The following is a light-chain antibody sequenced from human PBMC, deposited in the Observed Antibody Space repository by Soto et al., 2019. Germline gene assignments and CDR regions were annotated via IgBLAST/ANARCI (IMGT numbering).Light chain of an antibody. J-gene: IGKJ3*01. Sequence: EIVLTQSPGTLSLSPGERAILSCRASQSLSSNYLAWYQQKPDQAPRLLIYGASSRSSGIPDRFSGSGSGTDFSLSISSLEPEDFAVYYCQHYGRSAIFTLGPGTTVDIK. CDR3: QHYGRSAIFT. CDR1: QSLSSNY. V-gene: IGKV3-20*01. CDR2: GAS.